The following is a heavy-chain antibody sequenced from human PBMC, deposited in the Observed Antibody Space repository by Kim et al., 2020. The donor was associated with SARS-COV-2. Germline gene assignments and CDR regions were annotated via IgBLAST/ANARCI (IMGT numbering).Heavy chain of an antibody. J-gene: IGHJ4*02. Sequence: GSVKGRITISRDNSKNSLYLQMNSLRAEDTALYYCAKEHSSGWSRRGFDYWGQGTLVTVSS. CDR3: AKEHSSGWSRRGFDY. V-gene: IGHV3-43D*03. D-gene: IGHD6-19*01.